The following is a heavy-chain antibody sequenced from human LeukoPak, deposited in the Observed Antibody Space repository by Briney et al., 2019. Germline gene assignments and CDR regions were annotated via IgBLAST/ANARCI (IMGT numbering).Heavy chain of an antibody. V-gene: IGHV3-23*01. CDR1: GFTFSSYA. Sequence: PGGSLRLSCAASGFTFSSYAMSWVRQAPGKGLEWVSAISGSGGSTYYADSVKGRFTISRDNSKNTLYLQMNSLRAEDTAVYYCARGGDSHYYYYFMDVWGKGTTVTVSS. CDR3: ARGGDSHYYYYFMDV. J-gene: IGHJ6*03. CDR2: ISGSGGST. D-gene: IGHD2-21*02.